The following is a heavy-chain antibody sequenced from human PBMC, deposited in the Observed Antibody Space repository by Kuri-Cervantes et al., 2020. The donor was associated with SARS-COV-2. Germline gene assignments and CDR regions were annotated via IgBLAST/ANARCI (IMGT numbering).Heavy chain of an antibody. J-gene: IGHJ2*01. Sequence: ESLKISCAVYGGSFSGYYWSWIRQPPGKGLEWIGYIYYSGSTNYNPSLKSRVTISVDTSKNQFSLKLSSVTAADTAVYYCARSPDYVWGSYQSSYWYFDLWGRGTLVTVSS. D-gene: IGHD3-16*02. V-gene: IGHV4-59*01. CDR1: GGSFSGYY. CDR3: ARSPDYVWGSYQSSYWYFDL. CDR2: IYYSGST.